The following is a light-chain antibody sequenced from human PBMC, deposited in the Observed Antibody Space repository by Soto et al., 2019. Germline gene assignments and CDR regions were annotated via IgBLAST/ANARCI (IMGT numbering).Light chain of an antibody. V-gene: IGLV2-14*01. CDR2: DVS. CDR1: SSDVGGYNY. CDR3: SSYTSSSTQV. Sequence: QSVLTQPASVSGSPGQSITISCTGTSSDVGGYNYVSWYQQHPGEAPKLMIYDVSNRPSGVSNRFSGSKSGNTASLTISGLQAEDEADYYCSSYTSSSTQVFGGGTKVTVL. J-gene: IGLJ3*02.